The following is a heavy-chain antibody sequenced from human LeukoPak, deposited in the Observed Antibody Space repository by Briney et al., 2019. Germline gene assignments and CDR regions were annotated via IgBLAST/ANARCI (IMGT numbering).Heavy chain of an antibody. V-gene: IGHV3-21*01. Sequence: GGSLRLSCAAAGFTFSGYSMNWVRQDPGKGLEWLSSMSSSSSYIYYADSVEGRFTISRDNAKNSLCLQMNSLRAEDTAVYYCARDLYCSSTSCYASWGQGTLVTVPS. D-gene: IGHD2-2*01. CDR1: GFTFSGYS. J-gene: IGHJ5*02. CDR2: MSSSSSYI. CDR3: ARDLYCSSTSCYAS.